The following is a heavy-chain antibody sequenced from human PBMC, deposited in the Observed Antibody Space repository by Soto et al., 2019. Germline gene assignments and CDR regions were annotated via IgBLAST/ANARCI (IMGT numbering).Heavy chain of an antibody. J-gene: IGHJ3*02. V-gene: IGHV3-21*01. CDR3: AGLAVADWNAFDI. Sequence: EVQLVESGGGLVKPGGSLRLSCAASKFTFSSYSMNWVRQAPGKGLEWVSSISSSSSYIYYADSVKGRFTISRDNAKNSLYLQMNSLRAEDTAVYYCAGLAVADWNAFDIWGQGTMVTVSS. D-gene: IGHD6-19*01. CDR1: KFTFSSYS. CDR2: ISSSSSYI.